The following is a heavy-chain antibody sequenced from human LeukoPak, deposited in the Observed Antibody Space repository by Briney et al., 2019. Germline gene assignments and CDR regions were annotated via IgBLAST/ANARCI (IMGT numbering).Heavy chain of an antibody. J-gene: IGHJ4*02. V-gene: IGHV1-2*06. Sequence: ASVKVSCKVSGYTLTELSMHWVRQAPGQGLEWMGRINPNSGDTHYLQKFQGRVTVTRDTSISTAYMELSRLRSDDTAVYYCARDLANANFDCWGQGTLVTVSS. CDR1: GYTLTELS. CDR2: INPNSGDT. CDR3: ARDLANANFDC.